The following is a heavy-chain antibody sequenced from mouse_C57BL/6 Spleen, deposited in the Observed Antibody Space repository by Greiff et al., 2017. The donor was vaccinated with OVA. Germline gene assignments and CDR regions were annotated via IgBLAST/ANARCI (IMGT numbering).Heavy chain of an antibody. Sequence: QVQLQQSGPELVKPGASVKISCKASGYAFSSSWMNWVKQRPGKGLEWIGRIYPGDGDTNYNGKFKGKATLTADTSSSTAYMQLSSLTSEDSAVYVCARRLLRYDAMDYWGQGTSVTVSS. D-gene: IGHD1-1*01. CDR2: IYPGDGDT. J-gene: IGHJ4*01. CDR3: ARRLLRYDAMDY. V-gene: IGHV1-82*01. CDR1: GYAFSSSW.